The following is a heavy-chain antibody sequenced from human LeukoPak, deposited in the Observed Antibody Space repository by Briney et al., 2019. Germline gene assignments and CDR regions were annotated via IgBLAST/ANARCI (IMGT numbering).Heavy chain of an antibody. V-gene: IGHV4-59*01. Sequence: SETLSLTCTVSGGSISSYYWSWIRQPPGKGLEWIGYIYYSGSTNYNPSLKSRVTISVDTSKNQFSLKLSSVTAADTAVYYCARAREDYYYMDVWGKGTTVTISS. J-gene: IGHJ6*03. D-gene: IGHD1-26*01. CDR3: ARAREDYYYMDV. CDR2: IYYSGST. CDR1: GGSISSYY.